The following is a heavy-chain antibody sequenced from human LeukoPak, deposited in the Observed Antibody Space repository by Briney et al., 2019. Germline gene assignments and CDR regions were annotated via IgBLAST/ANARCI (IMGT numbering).Heavy chain of an antibody. D-gene: IGHD6-6*01. V-gene: IGHV3-21*01. CDR1: GFTFSSYS. CDR2: ISSSSSYI. Sequence: PGGSLRLSCAASGFTFSSYSMNWVRQAPGKGLEWVSSISSSSSYIYYADSAKGRFTISRDNAKNSLYLQMNSLRAGDTAVYYCARGGIAARPIYYYYYMDVWGKGTTVTVSS. CDR3: ARGGIAARPIYYYYYMDV. J-gene: IGHJ6*03.